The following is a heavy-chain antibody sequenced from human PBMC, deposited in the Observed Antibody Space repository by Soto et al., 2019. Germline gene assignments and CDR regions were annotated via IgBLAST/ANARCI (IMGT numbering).Heavy chain of an antibody. J-gene: IGHJ6*03. CDR3: ARIPLTTEYRHYYYMAV. D-gene: IGHD4-17*01. Sequence: QVHLQESGPGLVQPSETLSLTCTVSGGPIGGDSWSWFRQPPGKGLECIGYVYSSGTSNFNPSLKSRVTISIDTSGNQFSLKLTSVTAADTAVYYCARIPLTTEYRHYYYMAVWGKGTTVTVSS. CDR2: VYSSGTS. V-gene: IGHV4-59*13. CDR1: GGPIGGDS.